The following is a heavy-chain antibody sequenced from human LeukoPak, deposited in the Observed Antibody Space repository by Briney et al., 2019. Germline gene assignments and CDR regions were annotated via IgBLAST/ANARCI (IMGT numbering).Heavy chain of an antibody. CDR2: INPNSGGT. D-gene: IGHD3-9*01. J-gene: IGHJ6*03. CDR1: GYTFTSYD. CDR3: ARAVLRYFDWLLIPYYYYYYMDV. Sequence: ASVKVSCKASGYTFTSYDINWVRQATGQGLEWMGWINPNSGGTNYAQKFQGRVTMTRDTSISTAYMELSRLRSDDTAVYYCARAVLRYFDWLLIPYYYYYYMDVWGKGTTVTISS. V-gene: IGHV1-2*02.